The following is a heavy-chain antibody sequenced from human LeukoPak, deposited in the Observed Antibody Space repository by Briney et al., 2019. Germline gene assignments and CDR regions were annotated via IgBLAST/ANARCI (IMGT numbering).Heavy chain of an antibody. CDR1: GFIFSSHA. J-gene: IGHJ6*02. V-gene: IGHV3-23*01. CDR3: ARDPQSWFGEGGMDV. CDR2: MSGSGVTT. Sequence: GGSLRLSCAGSGFIFSSHAMNWVRQAPGKGLEWVSVMSGSGVTTYYADSVKGRFSSSRDNSKNTLYLQMNSLRAEDTAVYYCARDPQSWFGEGGMDVWGQGTTVTVFS. D-gene: IGHD3-10*01.